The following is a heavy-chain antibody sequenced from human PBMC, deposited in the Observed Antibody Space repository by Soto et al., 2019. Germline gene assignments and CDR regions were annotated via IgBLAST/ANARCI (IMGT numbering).Heavy chain of an antibody. J-gene: IGHJ5*02. D-gene: IGHD5-12*01. CDR2: ISGSGGST. CDR1: GFTFSSYA. Sequence: LRLSCAASGFTFSSYAMSWVRQAPGKGLEWVSAISGSGGSTYYADSVKGRFTISRDNSKNTLYLQMNSLRAEDTAVYYCAKFGLRDRKSDWFDPWGQGTLVTVSS. V-gene: IGHV3-23*01. CDR3: AKFGLRDRKSDWFDP.